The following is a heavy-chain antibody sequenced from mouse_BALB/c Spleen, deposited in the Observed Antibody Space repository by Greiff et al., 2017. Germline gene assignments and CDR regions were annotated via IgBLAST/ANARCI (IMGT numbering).Heavy chain of an antibody. J-gene: IGHJ4*01. Sequence: VQLHQPGAELVKPGASVKMSCKASGYTFTSYWMHWVKQRPGQGLEWIGTIDPSDSYTSYNQKFKGKATLTVDTSSSTAYMQLSSLTSEDSAVYYSTRDYGNAMDYWGQGTSVTVSS. V-gene: IGHV1S127*01. CDR3: TRDYGNAMDY. CDR1: GYTFTSYW. D-gene: IGHD1-1*01. CDR2: IDPSDSYT.